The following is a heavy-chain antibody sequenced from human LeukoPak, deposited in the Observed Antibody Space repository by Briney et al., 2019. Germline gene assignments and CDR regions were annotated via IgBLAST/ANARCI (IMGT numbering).Heavy chain of an antibody. D-gene: IGHD1-26*01. Sequence: GGSLRLSCAPSGFTFSDYAMDWVRQATGKGLEWVSVIRSSGDTTYYADFVKGRFTISRDNSKNTLYLQMTSLRAEDTAVYYCAKRQSGSFEYWGQGALVTVSS. CDR3: AKRQSGSFEY. J-gene: IGHJ4*02. V-gene: IGHV3-23*01. CDR2: IRSSGDTT. CDR1: GFTFSDYA.